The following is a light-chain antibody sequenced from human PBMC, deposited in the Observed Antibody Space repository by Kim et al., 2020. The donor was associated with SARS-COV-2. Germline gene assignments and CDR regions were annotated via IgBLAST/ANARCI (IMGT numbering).Light chain of an antibody. CDR1: SSNIGSNY. Sequence: ELTQPPSVSGTPGQRVTISCSGSSSNIGSNYVYWYQQLPGTAPKLLIYRNNQRPSGVPDRFSGSKSGTSASLAISGLRSEDEANYYCAPWDDSLSGYVFGTGTQLTVL. V-gene: IGLV1-47*01. J-gene: IGLJ1*01. CDR3: APWDDSLSGYV. CDR2: RNN.